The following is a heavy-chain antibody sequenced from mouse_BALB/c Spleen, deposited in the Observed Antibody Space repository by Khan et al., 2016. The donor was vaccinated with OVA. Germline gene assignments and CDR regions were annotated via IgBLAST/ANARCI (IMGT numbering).Heavy chain of an antibody. CDR1: GFTFSTYG. V-gene: IGHV5-6*03. D-gene: IGHD1-1*01. J-gene: IGHJ3*01. CDR2: ISTGGHYT. Sequence: EVELVESGGGLVEPGGSLKLSCAASGFTFSTYGMSWVRQTPDKRLEWVATISTGGHYTYYPDSVRGRFTISRDNAKNTLYLQMTSLKSEDTAMFYCARRAYYYDSEGFAYWGQGTLVTVSA. CDR3: ARRAYYYDSEGFAY.